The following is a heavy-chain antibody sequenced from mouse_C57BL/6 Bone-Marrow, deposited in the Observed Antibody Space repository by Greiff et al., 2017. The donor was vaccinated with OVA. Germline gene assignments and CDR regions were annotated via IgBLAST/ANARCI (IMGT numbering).Heavy chain of an antibody. J-gene: IGHJ3*01. D-gene: IGHD1-1*01. CDR1: GYTFTSYW. CDR3: ARGGYGSSYPFAY. Sequence: QVHVKQPGAELVRPGTSVKLSCKASGYTFTSYWMHWVKQRPGQGLEWIGVIDPSDSYTNYNQKFKGKATLTVDTSSSTAYMQLSSLTSEDSAVYYCARGGYGSSYPFAYWGQGTLVTVSA. V-gene: IGHV1-59*01. CDR2: IDPSDSYT.